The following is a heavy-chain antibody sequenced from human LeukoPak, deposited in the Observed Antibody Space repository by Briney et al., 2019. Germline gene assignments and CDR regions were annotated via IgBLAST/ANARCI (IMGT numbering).Heavy chain of an antibody. CDR2: IYTSGST. J-gene: IGHJ6*03. Sequence: TSETLSLTCTVSGGSISSGSYYWSWIRQPAGKGLEWIGRIYTSGSTNYNPSLKSRVTISVDTSKNQFSLKLSSVTAADTAVYYCARDGSGYYYYYMDVWGKGTTVTVSS. CDR3: ARDGSGYYYYYMDV. D-gene: IGHD3-22*01. V-gene: IGHV4-61*02. CDR1: GGSISSGSYY.